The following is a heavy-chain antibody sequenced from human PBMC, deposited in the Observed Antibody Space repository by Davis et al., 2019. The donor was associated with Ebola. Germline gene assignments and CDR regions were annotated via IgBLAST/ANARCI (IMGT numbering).Heavy chain of an antibody. D-gene: IGHD3-10*02. Sequence: GSLRLSCVTSGFTFTSYSFNWIRQPPGKGLEWIAHINTRGDARVYADSVRGRFTISRDDAANSLSLQMDSLKHEDTAVYYCVRDYLFAFDSWGQGTPVTVSS. CDR3: VRDYLFAFDS. V-gene: IGHV3-48*02. J-gene: IGHJ4*02. CDR1: GFTFTSYS. CDR2: INTRGDAR.